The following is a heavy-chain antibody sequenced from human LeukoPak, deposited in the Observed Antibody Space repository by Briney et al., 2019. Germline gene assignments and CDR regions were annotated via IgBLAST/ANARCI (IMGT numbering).Heavy chain of an antibody. J-gene: IGHJ3*02. Sequence: GGSLRLSCAASGFTFDDYAMNWVRQAPGKGLEWVSGISWNSGSIGYADSVKGRFTISRDNAKNSLYLQMNSLRAEDMALYYCAKGGYYYDSSGHAFDIWGQGTMVTVSS. CDR3: AKGGYYYDSSGHAFDI. D-gene: IGHD3-22*01. CDR2: ISWNSGSI. V-gene: IGHV3-9*03. CDR1: GFTFDDYA.